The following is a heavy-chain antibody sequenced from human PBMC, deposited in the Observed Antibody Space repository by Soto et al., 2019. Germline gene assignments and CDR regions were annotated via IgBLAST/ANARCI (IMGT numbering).Heavy chain of an antibody. CDR1: GVSISPYY. J-gene: IGHJ4*02. CDR3: ARGLFGDYTLGSDY. CDR2: VYYTGNT. Sequence: SETLSLTCTVSGVSISPYYWNWIRQPPGKGLEWIGYVYYTGNTNYNPSLKNRVTMSVDTSKIRFSLKLDSVTAADTAVYYCARGLFGDYTLGSDYWGQGTPVTVSS. V-gene: IGHV4-59*01. D-gene: IGHD4-17*01.